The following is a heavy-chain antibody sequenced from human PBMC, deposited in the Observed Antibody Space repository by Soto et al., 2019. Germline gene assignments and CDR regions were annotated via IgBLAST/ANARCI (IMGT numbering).Heavy chain of an antibody. CDR1: GYSFTSYW. CDR3: ARQGKCDYIWGSCHLHNWFDP. J-gene: IGHJ5*02. CDR2: IYPGDSDT. V-gene: IGHV5-51*01. Sequence: GESLKISCKGSGYSFTSYWIGWVRQMPGKGLEWMGIIYPGDSDTRYSPSFQGQVTISADKSISTAYLQWSSLKASDTAMYYCARQGKCDYIWGSCHLHNWFDPWGQGTLVTVSS. D-gene: IGHD3-16*01.